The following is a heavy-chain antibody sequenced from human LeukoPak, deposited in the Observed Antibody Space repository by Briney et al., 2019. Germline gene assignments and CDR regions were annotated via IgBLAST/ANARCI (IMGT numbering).Heavy chain of an antibody. CDR3: ARRRGYDYTIDY. CDR1: GGSFSGYY. J-gene: IGHJ4*02. V-gene: IGHV4-34*01. D-gene: IGHD5-12*01. Sequence: PSETLSLTCAVYGGSFSGYYWSWIRQPPGKGLEWIGEINHSGSTNYKPSLKRRVTISVDTSKNQFSLKLRSVTAADTAVYYCARRRGYDYTIDYWGQGTLVTVSS. CDR2: INHSGST.